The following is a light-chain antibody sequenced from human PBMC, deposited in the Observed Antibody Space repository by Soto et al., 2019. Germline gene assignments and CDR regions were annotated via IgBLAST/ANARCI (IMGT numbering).Light chain of an antibody. J-gene: IGKJ3*01. CDR1: QSISGW. CDR2: KAS. Sequence: DIQMTQSPSTLSASEGDRVTITCRASQSISGWLAWYQQKPGKAPKLLIYKASSLESGVPSRFSGSGSGTEFTXTXSSXQXXDSATYYCQRYNNYPFTFGPGTKVDIK. CDR3: QRYNNYPFT. V-gene: IGKV1-5*03.